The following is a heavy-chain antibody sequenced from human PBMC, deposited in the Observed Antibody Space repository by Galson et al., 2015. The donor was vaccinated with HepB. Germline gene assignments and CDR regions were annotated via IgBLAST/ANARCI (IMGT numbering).Heavy chain of an antibody. D-gene: IGHD3-22*01. J-gene: IGHJ4*02. CDR1: GYTFTSYY. CDR3: ARDHLSGDSSGYYSYFFDY. Sequence: SVKVSCQASGYTFTSYYMHWVRRAPGQGLEWMGIINPTGGSTTYAQKFQGRVTMTRDTSTTTVYMELSSLRSDDTAVYYCARDHLSGDSSGYYSYFFDYWGQGTLVTVSS. CDR2: INPTGGST. V-gene: IGHV1-46*01.